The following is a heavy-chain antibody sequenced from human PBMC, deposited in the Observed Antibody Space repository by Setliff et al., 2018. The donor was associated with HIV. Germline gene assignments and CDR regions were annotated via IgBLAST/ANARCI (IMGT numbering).Heavy chain of an antibody. CDR3: ARGGSWYGKYFQR. CDR2: IYTSGST. V-gene: IGHV4-61*09. Sequence: NPSETLSLTCTVSGGSISSGSYYWTWIRQPAGKGLEWIGQIYTSGSTNYNPSLKSRVIISVDTSKNQFSLKLSSVTAADTAVYSCARGGSWYGKYFQRWGQGTLVTVSS. D-gene: IGHD6-13*01. CDR1: GGSISSGSYY. J-gene: IGHJ1*01.